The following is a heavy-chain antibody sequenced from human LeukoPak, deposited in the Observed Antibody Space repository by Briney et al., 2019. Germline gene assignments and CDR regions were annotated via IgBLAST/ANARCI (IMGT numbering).Heavy chain of an antibody. CDR3: AGLIDRDTSGYPYFDT. V-gene: IGHV4-59*01. Sequence: SETLSLTCNVSGGSMSSYYWSWIRQPPGKGLEWIGYIYYSGSTDYNPSLKSRVTISVDTSKNLFFLKLSSVTAADTAVYYCAGLIDRDTSGYPYFDTWGQGILVTVSS. CDR1: GGSMSSYY. J-gene: IGHJ4*02. D-gene: IGHD3-22*01. CDR2: IYYSGST.